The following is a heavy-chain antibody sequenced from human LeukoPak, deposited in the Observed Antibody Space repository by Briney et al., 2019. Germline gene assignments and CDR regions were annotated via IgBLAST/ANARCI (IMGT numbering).Heavy chain of an antibody. CDR3: AKDDIVVVTAIRYLDY. D-gene: IGHD2-21*02. CDR2: IRYDGSSK. V-gene: IGHV3-30*02. J-gene: IGHJ4*02. CDR1: GFTFSNAW. Sequence: QPGGSLRLSCAASGFTFSNAWMSWVRQAPGKGLEWVAFIRYDGSSKYYADSVKGRFTLSRDNSKNTLYLQMNSLRAEDTAVYYCAKDDIVVVTAIRYLDYWGQGTLVTVSS.